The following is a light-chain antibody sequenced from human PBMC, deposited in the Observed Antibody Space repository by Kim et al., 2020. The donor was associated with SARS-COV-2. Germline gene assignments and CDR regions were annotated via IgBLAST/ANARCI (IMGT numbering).Light chain of an antibody. V-gene: IGLV1-47*01. J-gene: IGLJ1*01. CDR2: RNN. CDR1: SSNIGSNY. Sequence: QSVLTQPPSASGTPGQRVTISCSGGSSNIGSNYVYWYQHLPGTDPKLLIYRNNQRPSGVPARFSGSKSATSASLVISGLRSEDEADYYCAAWDDSLSGYVFGSGTKVTVL. CDR3: AAWDDSLSGYV.